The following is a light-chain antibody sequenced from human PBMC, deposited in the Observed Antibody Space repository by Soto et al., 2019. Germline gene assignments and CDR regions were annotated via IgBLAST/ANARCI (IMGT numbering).Light chain of an antibody. J-gene: IGKJ5*01. Sequence: DIQLTQSPSFLSASVGDRVTSAFRASQDIKSYLAWYQQKPGKAPKLLIYPASTLQSGVPSRFSGSGSGTEFTLTISSLQPEDFATYHCQQVNDYPITFGQGTRLEIK. CDR2: PAS. V-gene: IGKV1-9*01. CDR3: QQVNDYPIT. CDR1: QDIKSY.